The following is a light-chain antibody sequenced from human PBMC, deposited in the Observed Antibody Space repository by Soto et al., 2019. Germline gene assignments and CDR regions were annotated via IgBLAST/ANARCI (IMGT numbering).Light chain of an antibody. Sequence: DIQLTQSPSFLSASVGDRVTITCRASQDISSHLAWYQQKPGKAPKLLIYAASTLQSGVPSGFGGSGSGTEFTLTITSLQPEDFATYYCQQFKNYPLTFGGGTKVEIK. CDR1: QDISSH. CDR2: AAS. V-gene: IGKV1-9*01. J-gene: IGKJ4*01. CDR3: QQFKNYPLT.